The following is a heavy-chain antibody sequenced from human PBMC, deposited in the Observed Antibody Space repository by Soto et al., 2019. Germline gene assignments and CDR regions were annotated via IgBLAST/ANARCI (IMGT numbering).Heavy chain of an antibody. J-gene: IGHJ6*03. CDR3: ARGSSNQLFIYYYMDV. CDR2: MNPISGNT. D-gene: IGHD2-2*01. CDR1: GDTFPSYD. Sequence: QVQLVQSGAEVKKPGASVNVSCKASGDTFPSYDINWVLQATGQGLEWMGWMNPISGNTGYAQKSPGRVIMTKNPSISTAYMELSSLRSEDTAVYDCARGSSNQLFIYYYMDVWGNGTTVTVSS. V-gene: IGHV1-8*01.